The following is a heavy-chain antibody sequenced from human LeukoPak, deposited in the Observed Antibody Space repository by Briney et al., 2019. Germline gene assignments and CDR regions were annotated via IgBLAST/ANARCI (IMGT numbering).Heavy chain of an antibody. J-gene: IGHJ4*02. D-gene: IGHD3-22*01. V-gene: IGHV3-30-3*01. Sequence: GRSLRLSCAASGFTFSSYAMHWVRQAPGKGLEWVAVISYDGSNKYYADSVKGRFTISRDNSKNTLYLQMNSLRAEDTAVYYCAREARGYYYAPFDYWGQGTLVTVSS. CDR3: AREARGYYYAPFDY. CDR2: ISYDGSNK. CDR1: GFTFSSYA.